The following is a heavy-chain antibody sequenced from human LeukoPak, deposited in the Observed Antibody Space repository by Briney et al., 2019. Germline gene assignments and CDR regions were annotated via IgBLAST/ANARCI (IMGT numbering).Heavy chain of an antibody. D-gene: IGHD1-26*01. CDR3: ARDAVGGTSGDY. J-gene: IGHJ4*02. V-gene: IGHV1-2*02. Sequence: ASVTVSCKASGYTFTGYYMHWVRQAPGEGLEWMGWINPNSGDTNYAQKFQGRVTMTRGTSISTAYMELSRLRSDDTAAYYCARDAVGGTSGDYWGQGTLVTVSS. CDR1: GYTFTGYY. CDR2: INPNSGDT.